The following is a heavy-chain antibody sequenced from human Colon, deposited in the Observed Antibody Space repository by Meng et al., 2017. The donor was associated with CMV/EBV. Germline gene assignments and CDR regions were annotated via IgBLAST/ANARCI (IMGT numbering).Heavy chain of an antibody. CDR1: GFNFNTYA. CDR3: AKETNDYGDYGGDYYYGMDV. CDR2: ISGSGYTT. Sequence: GGSLRLSCAASGFNFNTYAMTWVRQAPGRGLQWVSGISGSGYTTYLADSVKGRFTISRDNSKNTIYLQMNSLRAEDTAVYYCAKETNDYGDYGGDYYYGMDVWGQGTTVTVSS. D-gene: IGHD4-17*01. V-gene: IGHV3-23*01. J-gene: IGHJ6*02.